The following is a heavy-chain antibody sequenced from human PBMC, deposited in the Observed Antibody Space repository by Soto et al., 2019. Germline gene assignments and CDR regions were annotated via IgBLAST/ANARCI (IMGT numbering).Heavy chain of an antibody. CDR2: LSASGSGS. J-gene: IGHJ6*02. D-gene: IGHD4-17*01. CDR1: RFSLNTSG. CDR3: AKNSYGDSWNFGLDV. V-gene: IGHV3-23*01. Sequence: GGSLRLSSTTSRFSLNTSGMTWVRRAPGKGLEWVSTLSASGSGSYYAESVKGRFTVSRDNSKNTMYLQMNSLRDEDTAVYYCAKNSYGDSWNFGLDVWGQGTTVTVSS.